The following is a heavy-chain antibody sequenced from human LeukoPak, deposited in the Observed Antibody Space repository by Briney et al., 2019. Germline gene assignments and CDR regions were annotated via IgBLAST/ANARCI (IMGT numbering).Heavy chain of an antibody. V-gene: IGHV3-23*01. CDR3: AKEGLIVVVPAAMGDY. Sequence: PRGSLRLSCAASGFTFSSYAMSWVRQAPGKGLEWVSAISGSGGSTYYADSVKGRFTISRDNSKNTLYLQMNSLRAEDTAVYYCAKEGLIVVVPAAMGDYWGQGTLVTVSS. CDR2: ISGSGGST. D-gene: IGHD2-2*01. J-gene: IGHJ4*02. CDR1: GFTFSSYA.